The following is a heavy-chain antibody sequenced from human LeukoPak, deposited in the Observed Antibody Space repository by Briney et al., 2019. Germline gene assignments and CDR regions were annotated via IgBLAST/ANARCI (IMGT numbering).Heavy chain of an antibody. CDR1: GGTFSSYD. V-gene: IGHV1-8*03. CDR3: VRLWDRAAGNYRAFDY. J-gene: IGHJ4*02. CDR2: MNPNSGIT. Sequence: ASVNVSCKASGGTFSSYDINWVRQATGQGLEWMGWMNPNSGITGYAQMFQGRVTLTRDTSIRTAYMEVSSLRSEDTAVYYCVRLWDRAAGNYRAFDYWGQGTLVTVSS. D-gene: IGHD6-13*01.